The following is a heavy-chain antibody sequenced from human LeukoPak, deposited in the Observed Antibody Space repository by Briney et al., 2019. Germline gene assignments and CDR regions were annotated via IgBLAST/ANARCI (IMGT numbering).Heavy chain of an antibody. D-gene: IGHD6-6*01. CDR1: GFTFSSYW. J-gene: IGHJ5*02. Sequence: PGGSLRLSCAASGFTFSSYWMSWVRQAPGKGLEWVANIKQDGSEKYYVDSVKGRFTISRDNAKNSLYLQMNSLRAEDTAVYYCARGPSSIAVRPDWFDPWGQGTLVTVSS. V-gene: IGHV3-7*01. CDR2: IKQDGSEK. CDR3: ARGPSSIAVRPDWFDP.